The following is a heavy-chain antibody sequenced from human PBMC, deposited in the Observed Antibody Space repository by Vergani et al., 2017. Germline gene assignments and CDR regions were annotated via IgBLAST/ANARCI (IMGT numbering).Heavy chain of an antibody. J-gene: IGHJ1*01. CDR2: ISPYNGNT. CDR1: GYTFTSYG. V-gene: IGHV1-18*01. D-gene: IGHD2-2*01. Sequence: QVQLVQSGAEVKKPGASVKVSCKASGYTFTSYGISWVRQAPGQGLEWMGWISPYNGNTNYAQKLQGRVTMTTDTSTSTAYMELRSLRSDDTAVYYCARVKFTDFVVVPAASYFQHWGQGTLVTVSS. CDR3: ARVKFTDFVVVPAASYFQH.